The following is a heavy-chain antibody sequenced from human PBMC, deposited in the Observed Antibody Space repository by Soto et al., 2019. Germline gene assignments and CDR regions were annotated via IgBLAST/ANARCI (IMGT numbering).Heavy chain of an antibody. Sequence: GGSLRLSCAASGFIFSSYAMSWVRQAPGKGLEWVSAISGSGGSTYYADSVKGRFTISRDNSKNTLYLQMNSLRAEDTAVYYCSKDQGSSWYEIHYWCPGPLVTVFS. V-gene: IGHV3-23*01. CDR1: GFIFSSYA. CDR2: ISGSGGST. CDR3: SKDQGSSWYEIHY. J-gene: IGHJ4*02. D-gene: IGHD6-13*01.